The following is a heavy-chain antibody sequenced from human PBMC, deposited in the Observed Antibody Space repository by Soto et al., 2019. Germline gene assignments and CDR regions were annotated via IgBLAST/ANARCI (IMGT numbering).Heavy chain of an antibody. CDR3: ASGHDAYKVRY. J-gene: IGHJ4*02. CDR1: GGSISSGGTGSY. D-gene: IGHD1-1*01. V-gene: IGHV4-31*03. Sequence: QVQLQESGPGLVKPSQTLSLTCTVSGGSISSGGTGSYWTWIRQLPGKGLEWIGYIYYTGNTYYNPSLNSRPTISIDTSENQFSLKLNSVTAADTAVYFCASGHDAYKVRYWGQGTLVTVSS. CDR2: IYYTGNT.